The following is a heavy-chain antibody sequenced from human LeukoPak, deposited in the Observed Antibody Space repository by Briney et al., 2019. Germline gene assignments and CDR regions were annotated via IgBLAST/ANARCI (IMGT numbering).Heavy chain of an antibody. CDR2: TIGGDGPA. J-gene: IGHJ4*02. D-gene: IGHD4-23*01. V-gene: IGHV3-15*01. Sequence: PGGSLRLSCAVSGLSFRDAWLCWVRQAPGKGLEWIGRTIGGDGPADSAAPVKGRFTISRDYSKDTMYLHMNSLKTEDTAVYYCTWMATVVTVDIWGQGTLVTVSS. CDR1: GLSFRDAW. CDR3: TWMATVVTVDI.